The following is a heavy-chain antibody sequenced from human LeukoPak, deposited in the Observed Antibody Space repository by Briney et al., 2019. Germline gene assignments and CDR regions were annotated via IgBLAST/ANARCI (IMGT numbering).Heavy chain of an antibody. CDR3: ARDLGDYVGYDAFDI. Sequence: GGSLRLSCAAAGFTFGSFEMNWVRQAPGKGREWLSYISSSGSNKYYADSLKGRFTISRDNAKNSLYLQMNRLTAEDTADYYCARDLGDYVGYDAFDIWGQGTRVTVSS. V-gene: IGHV3-48*03. J-gene: IGHJ3*02. CDR1: GFTFGSFE. CDR2: ISSSGSNK. D-gene: IGHD4-17*01.